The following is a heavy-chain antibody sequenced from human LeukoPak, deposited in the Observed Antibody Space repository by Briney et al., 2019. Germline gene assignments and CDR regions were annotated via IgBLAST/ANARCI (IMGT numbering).Heavy chain of an antibody. CDR2: IKQDGIEK. D-gene: IGHD5-24*01. CDR1: GFSFSSYW. Sequence: GGSLRLSCAASGFSFSSYWMHWVRQAPGKGLEWVADIKQDGIEKYYVDSVKGRFTISRDNAKNSLYLQMNSLKAEDTAIYYCAIRDGHTDHWGQGTLVTVSS. CDR3: AIRDGHTDH. J-gene: IGHJ4*02. V-gene: IGHV3-7*03.